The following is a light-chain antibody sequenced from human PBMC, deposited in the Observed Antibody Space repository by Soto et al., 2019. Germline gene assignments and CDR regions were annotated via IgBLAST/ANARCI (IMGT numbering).Light chain of an antibody. V-gene: IGKV1D-12*01. CDR2: TAS. CDR3: QQANSFPLCT. Sequence: DIQMTQSPSSVSASVGDRVTIACRASQGISSRLVWFQQKPGTAPYLLIYTASSLQSGVPSRFSGSGSGTDFTLTISSLQPEDFATYYCQQANSFPLCTFGQGTKLEIK. CDR1: QGISSR. J-gene: IGKJ2*02.